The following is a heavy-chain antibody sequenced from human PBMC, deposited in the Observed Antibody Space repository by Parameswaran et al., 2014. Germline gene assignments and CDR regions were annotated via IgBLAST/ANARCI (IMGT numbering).Heavy chain of an antibody. CDR3: TSYPSWYSSSWSFDY. D-gene: IGHD6-13*01. J-gene: IGHJ4*02. V-gene: IGHV3-49*02. Sequence: RWIRQPPGKGLEWVGFIRSKAYGGTTEYAASVKGRFTISRDDSKSIAYLQMNSLKTEDTAVYYCTSYPSWYSSSWSFDYWGQGTLVTVSS. CDR2: IRSKAYGGTT.